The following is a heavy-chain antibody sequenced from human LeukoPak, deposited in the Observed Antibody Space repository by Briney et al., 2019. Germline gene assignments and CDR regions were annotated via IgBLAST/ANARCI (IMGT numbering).Heavy chain of an antibody. CDR1: GGTFSSYA. CDR2: INTNTGNP. D-gene: IGHD3-22*01. CDR3: ARSGTPRDQNSYDSSGYYYVPY. J-gene: IGHJ4*02. Sequence: ASVKVSCKASGGTFSSYAISWVRQAPGQGLEWMGWINTNTGNPTYAQGFTGRFVFSLDTSVSTAYLQISSLKAEDTAVYYCARSGTPRDQNSYDSSGYYYVPYWGQGTLVTVSS. V-gene: IGHV7-4-1*02.